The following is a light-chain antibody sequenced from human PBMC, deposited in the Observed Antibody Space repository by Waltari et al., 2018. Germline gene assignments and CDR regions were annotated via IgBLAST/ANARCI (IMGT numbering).Light chain of an antibody. CDR1: SGDVGGYNV. CDR3: YSYAGSSTWV. V-gene: IGLV2-23*02. J-gene: IGLJ3*02. Sequence: QSALTQPASVSGSPGQSITISCTGTSGDVGGYNVVSWYQRHPGQVPKLIIYEVSKRPLGGSDRFSGSKAGNTAFLTISWLQTEDEAEYYCYSYAGSSTWVFGGGTQLTVV. CDR2: EVS.